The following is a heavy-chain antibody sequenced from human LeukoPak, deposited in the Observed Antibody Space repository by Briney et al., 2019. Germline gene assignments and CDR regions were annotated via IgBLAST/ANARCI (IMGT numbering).Heavy chain of an antibody. CDR1: GFTFSSYW. V-gene: IGHV3-74*01. D-gene: IGHD5-18*01. J-gene: IGHJ3*01. CDR3: ATYVDTVRYDAFDV. CDR2: IHPDGKNT. Sequence: GGSLRLSCAASGFTFSSYWMDWVRQAPGKGLMWVSRIHPDGKNTAYADSVKGRFTISRDNARNTLFLQMNSLRAEDAAVYYCATYVDTVRYDAFDVWGQGTMVTVSS.